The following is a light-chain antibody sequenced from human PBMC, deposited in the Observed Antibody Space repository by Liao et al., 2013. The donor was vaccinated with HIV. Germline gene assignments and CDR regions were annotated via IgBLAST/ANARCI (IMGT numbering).Light chain of an antibody. CDR2: YDS. CDR3: QVWESSSDYAV. V-gene: IGLV3-21*01. CDR1: NIGSKS. Sequence: SYVLTQPPSVSVAPGKTARITCGGNNIGSKSMHWYQQKPGQAPVLVIYYDSDRPSGIPERFSGANSGNTATLTITRVEAGDEADYYCQVWESSSDYAVFGGGTKLTRL. J-gene: IGLJ2*01.